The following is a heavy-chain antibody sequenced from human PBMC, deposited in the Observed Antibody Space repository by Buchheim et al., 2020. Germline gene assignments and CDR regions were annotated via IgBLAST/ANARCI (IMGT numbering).Heavy chain of an antibody. Sequence: QVQLVQSGAEVKKPGASVKVSCKASGYTFTGYYMHWVRQAPGQGLEWMGWINPNSGGTNYAQKFQGRVTMIRDKSISTAYMELSRLRSDDTAVYYCAREADIVVVVAATPEPNFDYWGQGTL. CDR3: AREADIVVVVAATPEPNFDY. CDR2: INPNSGGT. J-gene: IGHJ4*02. CDR1: GYTFTGYY. D-gene: IGHD2-15*01. V-gene: IGHV1-2*02.